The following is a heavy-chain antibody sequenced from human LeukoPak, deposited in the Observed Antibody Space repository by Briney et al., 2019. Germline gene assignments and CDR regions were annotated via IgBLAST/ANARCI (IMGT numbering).Heavy chain of an antibody. Sequence: AGGSLRLSCAASGFTFSSYAMPWVRQAPGKGLEWVAVISYDGSNKYYADSVKGRFTISRDNSKNTLYLQMNSLRAEDTAVYYCASDGPLGDYGYWGQGTLVTVSS. CDR3: ASDGPLGDYGY. V-gene: IGHV3-30-3*01. J-gene: IGHJ4*02. D-gene: IGHD4-17*01. CDR1: GFTFSSYA. CDR2: ISYDGSNK.